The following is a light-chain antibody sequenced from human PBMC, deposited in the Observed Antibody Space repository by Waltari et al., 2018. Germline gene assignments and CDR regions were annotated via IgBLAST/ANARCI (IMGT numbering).Light chain of an antibody. V-gene: IGKV1-39*01. J-gene: IGKJ4*01. CDR1: QSISSY. Sequence: DIQMTQSPSSLSASVGDRVTITCRAIQSISSYLNWYQHKRGKAPKLLIYGASSLQSGVPSRFSGSGSGTDFTLTISTLQPEDFATYYCQQSYTTPLTFGGGTRVEIK. CDR2: GAS. CDR3: QQSYTTPLT.